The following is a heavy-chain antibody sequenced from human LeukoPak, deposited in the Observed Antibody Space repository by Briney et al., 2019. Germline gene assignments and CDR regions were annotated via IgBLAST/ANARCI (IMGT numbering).Heavy chain of an antibody. V-gene: IGHV4-31*03. CDR2: SYYSGGT. CDR3: ARGRSYNGKVFAFDI. J-gene: IGHJ3*02. Sequence: SETLSLTCTVSGVSISSDGYYWSWLRQRRGKGREWIGYSYYSGGTYYNPSLKSRITISVDTSKNQFSLMLSSVTAADTAVYYGARGRSYNGKVFAFDIWGQGTMVTVSS. CDR1: GVSISSDGYY. D-gene: IGHD1-1*01.